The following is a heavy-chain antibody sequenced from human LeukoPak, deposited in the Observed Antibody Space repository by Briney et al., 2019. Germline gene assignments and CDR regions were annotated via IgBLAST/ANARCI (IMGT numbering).Heavy chain of an antibody. CDR2: ISSSSSYI. CDR3: ARQPRGDYYFDY. J-gene: IGHJ4*02. Sequence: RGSLRLSCAASGFTFSSYSMNWVRQAPGKGLEWVSSISSSSSYIYYADSVKGRFTVSRDNAKNSLYLQMNSLRAEDTAVYYCARQPRGDYYFDYWGQGTLVTVSS. V-gene: IGHV3-21*01. D-gene: IGHD3-16*01. CDR1: GFTFSSYS.